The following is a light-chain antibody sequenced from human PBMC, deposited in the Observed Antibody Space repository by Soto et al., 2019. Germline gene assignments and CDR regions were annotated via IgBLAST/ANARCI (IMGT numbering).Light chain of an antibody. CDR1: QNINSW. Sequence: DSQMTQAPSTLPASVGDRVTITCRASQNINSWLAWYQQKPGKAPKLLIYEASSLEKGVPARFGGSGSGTEFTLTISSLQPDDFATYYCQQYNVYSWTFGQGTKVDIK. J-gene: IGKJ1*01. CDR2: EAS. V-gene: IGKV1-5*03. CDR3: QQYNVYSWT.